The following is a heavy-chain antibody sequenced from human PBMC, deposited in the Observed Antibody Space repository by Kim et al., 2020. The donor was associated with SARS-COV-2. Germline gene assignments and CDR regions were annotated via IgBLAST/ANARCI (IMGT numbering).Heavy chain of an antibody. D-gene: IGHD3-16*02. Sequence: GGSLRLSCAASGFTFSSYAMSWVRQAPGKGLEWVSAISGSGGSTYYADSVKGRFTISRDNSKNTLYLQMNSLRAEDTAVYYCAIDFITFGGVIVDYWGQGTLVTVSS. CDR2: ISGSGGST. J-gene: IGHJ4*02. V-gene: IGHV3-23*01. CDR1: GFTFSSYA. CDR3: AIDFITFGGVIVDY.